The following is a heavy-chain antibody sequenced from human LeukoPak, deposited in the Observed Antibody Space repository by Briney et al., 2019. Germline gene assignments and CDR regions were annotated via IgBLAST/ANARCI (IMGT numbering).Heavy chain of an antibody. CDR2: IHPGDSDT. CDR1: GYSFTSYW. CDR3: AGRAHRYVHF. V-gene: IGHV5-51*01. J-gene: IGHJ4*02. Sequence: ESLKISCKGSGYSFTSYWIGWVRQMPGKGLEWMGIIHPGDSDTRYSPSFQGQVTISVDKSVSTAYLQWSSLKAWDTAMYFCAGRAHRYVHFWGQGTLVTVSS.